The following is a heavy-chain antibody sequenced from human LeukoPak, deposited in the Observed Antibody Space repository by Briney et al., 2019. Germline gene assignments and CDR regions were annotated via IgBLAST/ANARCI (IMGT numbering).Heavy chain of an antibody. CDR3: ARVTGSGSYYNPLDY. D-gene: IGHD3-10*01. CDR1: GFTFSDYY. V-gene: IGHV3-11*04. J-gene: IGHJ4*02. CDR2: ISSSGSTI. Sequence: PGGPLRLSCAASGFTFSDYYMSWIRQAPGKGLEWVSYISSSGSTIYYADSVKGRFTISRDNAKNSLYLQMNSLRAEDTAVYYCARVTGSGSYYNPLDYWGQGTLVTVSS.